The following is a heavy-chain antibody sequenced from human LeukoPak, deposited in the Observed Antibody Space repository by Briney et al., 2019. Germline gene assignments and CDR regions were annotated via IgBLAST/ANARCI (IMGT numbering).Heavy chain of an antibody. J-gene: IGHJ4*02. CDR1: GGSMNTYY. Sequence: SSETLSLTCTVSGGSMNTYYWTWLRQPAGKRLEWLGRMYHSGTTNYNSPLYNPSLSGRVTMSVDGAKNQFSLRLKSVTTADTAIYFCARERDHGYSYGLVLDSWGQGSLVTVSS. D-gene: IGHD5-18*01. CDR2: MYHSGTT. V-gene: IGHV4-4*07. CDR3: ARERDHGYSYGLVLDS.